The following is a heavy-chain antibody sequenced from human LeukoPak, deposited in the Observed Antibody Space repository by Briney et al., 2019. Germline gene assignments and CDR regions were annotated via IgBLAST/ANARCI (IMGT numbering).Heavy chain of an antibody. J-gene: IGHJ4*02. CDR3: ARVDRWYTTYFDY. V-gene: IGHV3-7*01. CDR1: GFTFSSYW. Sequence: GGSLRLSCAASGFTFSSYWMSWVRQAPGKGLEWVANIKQDGSEKYYVDSVKGRFTISRGNAKNSLYLQMNSLRAEDTAVYYCARVDRWYTTYFDYWGQGTLVTVSS. CDR2: IKQDGSEK. D-gene: IGHD6-13*01.